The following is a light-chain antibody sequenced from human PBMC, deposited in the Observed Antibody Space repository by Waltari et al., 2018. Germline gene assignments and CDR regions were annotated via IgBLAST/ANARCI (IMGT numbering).Light chain of an antibody. CDR2: GAS. CDR3: QQYGSSTGLT. Sequence: RASQSVSSSYLAWYQQKPGQAPRLRIYGASSRATGIPDRFSGSGSGTDFTLTISRLEPEDFAMFYCQQYGSSTGLTFGGGTKVEIK. CDR1: QSVSSSY. J-gene: IGKJ4*01. V-gene: IGKV3-20*01.